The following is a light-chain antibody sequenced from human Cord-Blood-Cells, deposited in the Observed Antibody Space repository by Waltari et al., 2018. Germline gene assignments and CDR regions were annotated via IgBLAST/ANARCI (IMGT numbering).Light chain of an antibody. J-gene: IGKJ1*01. CDR3: QQRSNWTWT. CDR1: QSVSSY. CDR2: DAS. Sequence: EIVLTQSPATLSLSPGERATLSCRASQSVSSYLAWYQQKPGQAPRLLIYDASNRATGTPARFSGGGSATDFTLTISSLEPEEFAVYYCQQRSNWTWTFGQGTKVEIK. V-gene: IGKV3-11*01.